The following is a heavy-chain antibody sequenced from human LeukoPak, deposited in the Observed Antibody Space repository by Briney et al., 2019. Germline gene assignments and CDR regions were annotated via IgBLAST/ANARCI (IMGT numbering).Heavy chain of an antibody. CDR1: GYTFTGYY. CDR2: MNPNSGNT. V-gene: IGHV1-8*02. D-gene: IGHD6-19*01. J-gene: IGHJ4*02. Sequence: ASVTVSCKASGYTFTGYYMHWVRQATGQGLEWMGWMNPNSGNTGYAQKFQGRVTMTRNTSISTAYMELSSLRSEDTAVYYCARGGLTKILGYSSGWYNRWGQGTLVTVSS. CDR3: ARGGLTKILGYSSGWYNR.